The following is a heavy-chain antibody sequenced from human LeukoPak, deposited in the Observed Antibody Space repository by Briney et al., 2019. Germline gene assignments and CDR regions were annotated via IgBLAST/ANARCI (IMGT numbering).Heavy chain of an antibody. CDR2: ISYDGSNK. J-gene: IGHJ1*01. V-gene: IGHV3-30-3*01. CDR3: AKVTGSYGYFQH. Sequence: GGSLRLSCAASGFTFSSYAMHWVRQAPGKGLEWVAVISYDGSNKYYADSVKGRFTISRDNSKNTLYLQMNSLRAEDTAVYYCAKVTGSYGYFQHWGQGTLVTVSS. D-gene: IGHD1-26*01. CDR1: GFTFSSYA.